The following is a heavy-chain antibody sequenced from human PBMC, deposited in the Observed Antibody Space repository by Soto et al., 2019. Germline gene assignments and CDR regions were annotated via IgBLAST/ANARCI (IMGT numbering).Heavy chain of an antibody. D-gene: IGHD2-15*01. CDR1: GYSFTSYY. CDR2: INPSGGST. CDR3: ARDLRYCSGGSCPYSYYGMDV. J-gene: IGHJ6*02. Sequence: GASVKVSCKTSGYSFTSYYMQWVRQAPGQGLEWMGIINPSGGSTTYAQRFQGRVTMTRDTSTSTVYMELSSLRSEDTAVYYCARDLRYCSGGSCPYSYYGMDVWGQGTTVTVSS. V-gene: IGHV1-46*01.